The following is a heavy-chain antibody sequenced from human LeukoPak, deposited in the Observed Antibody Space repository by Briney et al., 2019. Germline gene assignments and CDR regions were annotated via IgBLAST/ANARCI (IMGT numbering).Heavy chain of an antibody. J-gene: IGHJ4*02. CDR3: AKDLAVQGLLNFDY. CDR2: TYYRSKWYS. CDR1: GDSVSNNNAA. D-gene: IGHD6-19*01. V-gene: IGHV6-1*01. Sequence: SQTLSLTCAISGDSVSNNNAAWNWIRQSPSRGLERLGRTYYRSKWYSDYAVSVKSRITINPDTSKNQFSLQLNSVTPEDTAVYYWAKDLAVQGLLNFDYWGQGTLVTVSS.